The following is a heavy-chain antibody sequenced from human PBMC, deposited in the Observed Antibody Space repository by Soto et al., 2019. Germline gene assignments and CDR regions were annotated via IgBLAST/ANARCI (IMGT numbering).Heavy chain of an antibody. CDR2: ISAYNANT. V-gene: IGHV1-18*01. J-gene: IGHJ2*01. CDR1: GYTLTRYG. Sequence: QVHLVQSGAEVKKPGASVKVSCKASGYTLTRYGITWVRQAPGQGLEWMGSISAYNANTNYAQKLQARLTMTTDTSTSKAYMELRRLTSGDTAVYYCAREVFRYFDLWGRGTLVSVSS. CDR3: AREVFRYFDL. D-gene: IGHD1-20*01.